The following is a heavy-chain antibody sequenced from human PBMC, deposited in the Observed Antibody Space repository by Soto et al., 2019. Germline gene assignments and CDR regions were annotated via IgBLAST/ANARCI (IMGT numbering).Heavy chain of an antibody. CDR2: IIPIFGTA. J-gene: IGHJ5*02. Sequence: QVQLVQSGAEVKKPGSSVKVSCKASGGTFSSYAISWVRQAPGQGLEWMGGIIPIFGTANYAQKFQGRVTITADESTSTAYMGRSSLRSEDTAVYDCARGDVLRFRFDPWGQGTLVTVSS. CDR1: GGTFSSYA. D-gene: IGHD3-3*01. V-gene: IGHV1-69*01. CDR3: ARGDVLRFRFDP.